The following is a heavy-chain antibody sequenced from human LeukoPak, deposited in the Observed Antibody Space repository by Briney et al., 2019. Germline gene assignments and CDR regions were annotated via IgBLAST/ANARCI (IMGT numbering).Heavy chain of an antibody. D-gene: IGHD3-10*01. J-gene: IGHJ5*02. CDR1: GGTFSRYA. CDR2: IIPIFGTA. CDR3: ASHYYGSGSYGVDNWFDP. Sequence: SVKVSCKASGGTFSRYAISWVRQAPGQGLEWMGGIIPIFGTANYAQKFQGRVTITTDESTSTAYMELSSLRSEDTAVYYCASHYYGSGSYGVDNWFDPWGQGTLVTVSS. V-gene: IGHV1-69*05.